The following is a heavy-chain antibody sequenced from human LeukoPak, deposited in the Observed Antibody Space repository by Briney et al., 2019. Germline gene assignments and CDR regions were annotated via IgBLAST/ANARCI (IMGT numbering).Heavy chain of an antibody. Sequence: GGSLRLSCAASGFTFSSYGMHWVRQAPGKGLEWVAVIWYDGSNKYYADSVKGRFTISRDNSKNTLYLQMNSLRAEDTAVYYCARDPSITMIVVGWFDPWGQGTLVTVSS. CDR2: IWYDGSNK. J-gene: IGHJ5*02. CDR3: ARDPSITMIVVGWFDP. CDR1: GFTFSSYG. D-gene: IGHD3-22*01. V-gene: IGHV3-33*01.